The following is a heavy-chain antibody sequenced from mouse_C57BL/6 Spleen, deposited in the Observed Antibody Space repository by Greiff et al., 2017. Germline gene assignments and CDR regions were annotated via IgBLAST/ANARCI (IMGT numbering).Heavy chain of an antibody. CDR3: ARDRVDYDGYFDY. J-gene: IGHJ2*01. CDR1: GFTFSSYA. D-gene: IGHD2-4*01. V-gene: IGHV5-4*01. Sequence: EVQGVESGGGLVKPGGSLKLSCAASGFTFSSYAMSWVRQTPEKRLEWVATISDGGSYTYYPDNVKGRFTISRDNAKNNLYLQMSHLKSEDTAMYYCARDRVDYDGYFDYWGQGTTLTVSS. CDR2: ISDGGSYT.